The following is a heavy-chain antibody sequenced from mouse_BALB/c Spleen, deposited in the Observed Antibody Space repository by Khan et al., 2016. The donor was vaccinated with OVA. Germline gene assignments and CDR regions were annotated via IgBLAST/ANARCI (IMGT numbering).Heavy chain of an antibody. V-gene: IGHV1S137*01. Sequence: QVQLQQPGPEVVRPGVSVKISCTGSGYTFTDYAMHWVQQSLAKSLEWIGVITPYNGYTNYNQNFKGKATMTVDKSSSTAYLELARLTSEDSAIYYCARGGNGFDYWGQGTTLTVSS. D-gene: IGHD2-1*01. CDR3: ARGGNGFDY. J-gene: IGHJ2*01. CDR2: ITPYNGYT. CDR1: GYTFTDYA.